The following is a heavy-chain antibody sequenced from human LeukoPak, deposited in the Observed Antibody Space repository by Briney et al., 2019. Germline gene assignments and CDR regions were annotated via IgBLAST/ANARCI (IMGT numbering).Heavy chain of an antibody. V-gene: IGHV3-23*01. CDR3: AKDALGVVVAATDY. CDR1: GFTFSTYA. Sequence: GGSLRLSCAASGFTFSTYAMSWVRQAPGKGLEWVSAISGSGGSTYYADSVKGRFTISRDNSKNTLYLQMNSLRAEDTAVYYCAKDALGVVVAATDYWGQGTLVTVSS. CDR2: ISGSGGST. D-gene: IGHD2-15*01. J-gene: IGHJ4*02.